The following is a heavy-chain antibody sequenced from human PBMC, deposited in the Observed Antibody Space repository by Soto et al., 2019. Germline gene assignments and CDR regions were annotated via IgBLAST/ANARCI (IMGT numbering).Heavy chain of an antibody. CDR2: MNPNSART. CDR3: ARVPASLDP. Sequence: QVQLVQSGAEVRKPGASVKVSCKASGYSFITYDINWVRQAAAQGLEWMGWMNPNSARTGRAQKFQGRLTMTMDTSSITAYMELSSLTSDDTAVYYCARVPASLDPWGQGTLVTVSS. V-gene: IGHV1-8*01. CDR1: GYSFITYD. J-gene: IGHJ5*02.